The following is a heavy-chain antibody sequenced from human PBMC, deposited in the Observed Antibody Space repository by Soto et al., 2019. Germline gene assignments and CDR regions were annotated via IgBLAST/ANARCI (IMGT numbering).Heavy chain of an antibody. V-gene: IGHV4-31*03. CDR3: ARGSRYCSGGSCYLIDY. CDR2: IYYSGST. Sequence: SETLSLTCTVSGGSISSGGYYWSWIRQHPGKGLEWIGYIYYSGSTYYNPSLKSRVTISVDTSKNQFSLKLSSVTAADTAVYYCARGSRYCSGGSCYLIDYWGQGTLVTVSS. J-gene: IGHJ4*02. D-gene: IGHD2-15*01. CDR1: GGSISSGGYY.